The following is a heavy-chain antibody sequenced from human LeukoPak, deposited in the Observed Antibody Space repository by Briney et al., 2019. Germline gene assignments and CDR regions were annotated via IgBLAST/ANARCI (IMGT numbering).Heavy chain of an antibody. J-gene: IGHJ4*02. D-gene: IGHD2-2*01. CDR2: INPNSGGT. CDR1: GYAFTGYY. Sequence: EASVKVSCKASGYAFTGYYMHWVRQAPGQGLEWMGWINPNSGGTNYAQKFQGRVTMTRDTSINTAYMEVSRLTSDDTAMYYCAREAGHCSSTSCGSAYFDYWGQGALVTVSS. CDR3: AREAGHCSSTSCGSAYFDY. V-gene: IGHV1-2*02.